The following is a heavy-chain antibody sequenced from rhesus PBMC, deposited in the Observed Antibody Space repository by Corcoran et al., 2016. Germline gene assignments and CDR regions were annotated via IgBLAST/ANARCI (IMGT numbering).Heavy chain of an antibody. J-gene: IGHJ4*01. Sequence: QVQLQESGPAVVKPSETLSLTCAVSGPSISSYWWSWIRQAPGKGLEWIGEITVPSCSTYYNPALNSRVTLSKDTSRNHFALKMNSVTAADTALYDCVGRNRWWGQGVLVTVSS. V-gene: IGHV4-80*01. D-gene: IGHD6-37*01. CDR1: GPSISSYW. CDR3: VGRNRW. CDR2: ITVPSCST.